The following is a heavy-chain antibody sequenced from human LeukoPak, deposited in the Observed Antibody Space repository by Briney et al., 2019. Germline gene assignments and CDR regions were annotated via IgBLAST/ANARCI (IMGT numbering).Heavy chain of an antibody. Sequence: GGSLRLSCAVSGFTFSSYWMHWVRQAPGKGLVWVSRIDRDGSRINYADSVKGRFTISRDNGKNTLFLQMNSLRTEDAAVYYCVRGNDYGGPHYWGQGTLVTVSS. CDR2: IDRDGSRI. V-gene: IGHV3-74*01. J-gene: IGHJ4*02. CDR3: VRGNDYGGPHY. D-gene: IGHD4-23*01. CDR1: GFTFSSYW.